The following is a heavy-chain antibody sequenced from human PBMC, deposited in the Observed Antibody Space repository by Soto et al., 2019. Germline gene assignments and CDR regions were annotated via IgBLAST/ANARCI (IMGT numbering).Heavy chain of an antibody. CDR3: VRKHPGSRSIDY. CDR2: IGTDGNT. Sequence: GGSLRLSCAASGFTFNSYAMNWVRQAPGKGLAWVSAIGTDGNTYYANYVKGRFTISTDNSSTTLYLLMNSLRIEDTAPYYCVRKHPGSRSIDYWGQGTLVTVSS. V-gene: IGHV3-23*01. J-gene: IGHJ4*01. CDR1: GFTFNSYA.